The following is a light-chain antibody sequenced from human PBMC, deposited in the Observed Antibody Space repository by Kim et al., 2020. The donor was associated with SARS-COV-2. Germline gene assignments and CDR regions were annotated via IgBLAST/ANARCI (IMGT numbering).Light chain of an antibody. CDR3: QQYDSYPLT. CDR1: QAIFHL. V-gene: IGKV1D-16*01. CDR2: GAS. Sequence: DIQMTQSPSSLSASVGDRVTITCRASQAIFHLLAWYQRKPSKPPKVLIYGASSLHPGVPSRFSGSGSGTDFSLTISSLQPEDFATFNCQQYDSYPLTFGGGTKVYIK. J-gene: IGKJ4*01.